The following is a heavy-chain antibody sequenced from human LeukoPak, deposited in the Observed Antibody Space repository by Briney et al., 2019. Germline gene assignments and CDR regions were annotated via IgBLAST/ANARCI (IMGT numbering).Heavy chain of an antibody. Sequence: GGSLRLSCAASGFTFSTYSMKWVPAAPGRGREWGSSISSSSNYIYYADSEKGQFSITRDDAKILLFLQLNDSRVEDWAVYYCARDMTTAPTCYLGHWGQGTLVTVFS. CDR1: GFTFSTYS. CDR3: ARDMTTAPTCYLGH. J-gene: IGHJ1*01. CDR2: ISSSSNYI. D-gene: IGHD4-17*01. V-gene: IGHV3-21*06.